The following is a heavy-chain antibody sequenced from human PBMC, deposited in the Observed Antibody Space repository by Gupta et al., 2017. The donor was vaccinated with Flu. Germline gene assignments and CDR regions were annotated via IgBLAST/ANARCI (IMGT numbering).Heavy chain of an antibody. CDR1: GLTFNDYA. J-gene: IGHJ4*02. CDR3: TKDRSGNPAIDY. CDR2: VGADVDRT. D-gene: IGHD6-13*01. Sequence: EVQLLESGGGVVQQGESLRITCVVSGLTFNDYAMNWVRQAPGKGLEGLSTVGADVDRTYYADSVMVRFTISRDNSKNTIYLQMNSLRGDDTAGYYCTKDRSGNPAIDYWGQGALVTVSA. V-gene: IGHV3-23*01.